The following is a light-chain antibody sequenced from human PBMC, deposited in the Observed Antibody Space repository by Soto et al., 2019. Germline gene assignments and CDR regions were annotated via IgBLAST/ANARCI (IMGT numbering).Light chain of an antibody. J-gene: IGLJ1*01. CDR2: EVT. Sequence: QSVLAQPASVSGSPGQSSTISCTGTSSDVGVYNHVSWYQHHPGKAPQLMIYEVTNRPSGVSHRFSGSKSGNTASLTISGLQAEDEAHYYCGSYTSSSTYVFGTGTKVTVL. V-gene: IGLV2-14*01. CDR3: GSYTSSSTYV. CDR1: SSDVGVYNH.